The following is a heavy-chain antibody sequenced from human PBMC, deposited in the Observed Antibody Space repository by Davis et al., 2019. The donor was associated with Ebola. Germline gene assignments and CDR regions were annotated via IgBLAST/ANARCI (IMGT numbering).Heavy chain of an antibody. D-gene: IGHD3-22*01. CDR1: GGSIISNSYY. V-gene: IGHV4-39*01. CDR2: MHYSGST. CDR3: VAQSHYSDSGDMGPFKY. J-gene: IGHJ4*02. Sequence: MPSETLSLTCTVSGGSIISNSYYWGWVRRPPGKGLEWIDSMHYSGSTYYNPSLKSRVIISVDTSKNQFSMNLNSVTAGDTAVYYCVAQSHYSDSGDMGPFKYWGQGTLATVSS.